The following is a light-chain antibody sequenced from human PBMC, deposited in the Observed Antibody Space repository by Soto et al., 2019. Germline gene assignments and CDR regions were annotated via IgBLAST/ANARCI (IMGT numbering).Light chain of an antibody. CDR1: QTISRN. V-gene: IGKV1-39*01. CDR3: QQSDSIPIT. CDR2: AAS. J-gene: IGKJ5*01. Sequence: GDRVTIPCRASQTISRNLNWYQQKPGKAPKLLTYAASSLQSGVPSRFSGSGSGTDFTLAISSLQPEDFATYYCQQSDSIPITFGQGTRLEIK.